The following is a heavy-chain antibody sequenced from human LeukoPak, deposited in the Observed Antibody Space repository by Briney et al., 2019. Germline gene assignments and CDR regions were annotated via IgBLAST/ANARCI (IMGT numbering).Heavy chain of an antibody. D-gene: IGHD3-22*01. Sequence: PGGSLRLSCAASGFTFSNYSMNWVRQAPGKGLEWVSSISRSSIYIYYADSVKGRFTISRDNAKNSLSLQMNSLRAEDTAVYFCARDRSGYYDNSGYYYDANAFGIWGQGTMVTVSS. V-gene: IGHV3-21*06. CDR3: ARDRSGYYDNSGYYYDANAFGI. J-gene: IGHJ3*02. CDR2: ISRSSIYI. CDR1: GFTFSNYS.